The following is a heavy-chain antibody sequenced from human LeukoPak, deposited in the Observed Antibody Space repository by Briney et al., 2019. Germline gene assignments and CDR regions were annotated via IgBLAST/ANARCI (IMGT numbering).Heavy chain of an antibody. CDR1: GFIFTSCA. CDR2: ISDSSDRT. J-gene: IGHJ5*02. Sequence: GGSLRLSCAASGFIFTSCAMSWVRQSPGKGLEWVSAISDSSDRTFYADSLKDRFTISRDNSKNTLYLQMNSLRAEDTAVYYCAKDPGPNCGSDWFDPTGQGTLVTVSS. D-gene: IGHD7-27*01. CDR3: AKDPGPNCGSDWFDP. V-gene: IGHV3-23*01.